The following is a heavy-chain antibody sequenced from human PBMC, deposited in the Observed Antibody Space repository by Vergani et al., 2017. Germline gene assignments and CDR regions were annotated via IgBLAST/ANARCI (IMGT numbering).Heavy chain of an antibody. D-gene: IGHD5-12*01. V-gene: IGHV3-9*01. CDR2: ISWNSGAV. J-gene: IGHJ3*01. CDR1: GITFWKFG. CDR3: TKGSVYYHDSAGHGYDPYTGFDL. Sequence: EVDLVESGGGLAQPGGSLRLSCEASGITFWKFGMHWVRHGPGKGLEWVSGISWNSGAVDYADSVRGRFTISRDNAKNSLFLEMNSLRFEDTAVYFCTKGSVYYHDSAGHGYDPYTGFDLLGQGTLVTVSS.